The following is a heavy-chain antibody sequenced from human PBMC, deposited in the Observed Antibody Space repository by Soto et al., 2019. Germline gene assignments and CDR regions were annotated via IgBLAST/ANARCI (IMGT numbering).Heavy chain of an antibody. CDR2: IIPIFGTA. V-gene: IGHV1-69*13. CDR1: GGAYSSNA. CDR3: ATGVGYCSSTSCRDY. Sequence: SAKVSCKDSGGAYSSNASWWVRQSTGQGLEWMGGIIPIFGTANYAQKFQGRVTITADESTSTAYMELSSLRSEDTAVYYCATGVGYCSSTSCRDYWGQGTLVTVSS. J-gene: IGHJ4*02. D-gene: IGHD2-2*01.